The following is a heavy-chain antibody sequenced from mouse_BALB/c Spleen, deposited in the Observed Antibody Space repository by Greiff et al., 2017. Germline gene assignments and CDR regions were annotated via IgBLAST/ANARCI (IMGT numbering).Heavy chain of an antibody. Sequence: EVQLVESGGGLVQPGGSRKLSCAASGFTFSSFGMHWVRQAPEKGLEWVAYISSGSSTIYYADTVKGRFTISRDNPKNTLFLQMTSLRSEDTAMYYCAREGWPAMDYWGQGTSVTVSS. V-gene: IGHV5-17*02. CDR2: ISSGSSTI. D-gene: IGHD2-3*01. CDR3: AREGWPAMDY. CDR1: GFTFSSFG. J-gene: IGHJ4*01.